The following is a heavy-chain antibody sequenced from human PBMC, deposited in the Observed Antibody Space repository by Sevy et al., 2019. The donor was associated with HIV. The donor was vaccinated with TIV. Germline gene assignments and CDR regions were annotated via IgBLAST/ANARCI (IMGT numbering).Heavy chain of an antibody. CDR3: ERGGDFNDISAKRNFDY. V-gene: IGHV3-33*01. Sequence: GGSLRLSCAASGFTFSNYGMHWVRQAPGKGLEWVAVIWNDGSNKYYADSVKGRFTISRDKSKNTLYLQMNSLRVEDTAVNFCERGGDFNDISAKRNFDYWGQGTLVTVSS. J-gene: IGHJ4*02. D-gene: IGHD2-21*02. CDR2: IWNDGSNK. CDR1: GFTFSNYG.